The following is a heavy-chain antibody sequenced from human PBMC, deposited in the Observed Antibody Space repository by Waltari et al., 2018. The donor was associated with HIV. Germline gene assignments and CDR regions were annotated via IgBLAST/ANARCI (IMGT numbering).Heavy chain of an antibody. CDR2: INAGNGNT. CDR3: ARGERMAYYYYYGMDV. CDR1: GYTFTSYA. J-gene: IGHJ6*02. V-gene: IGHV1-3*01. D-gene: IGHD2-8*01. Sequence: QVQLVQSGAEVKKPGASVKVSCKASGYTFTSYAMHWVRQAPGQRLEWMGWINAGNGNTKYSQKFQGRVTITRDTSASTAYMELSSLRSEDTAVYYCARGERMAYYYYYGMDVWGQGTTVTVSS.